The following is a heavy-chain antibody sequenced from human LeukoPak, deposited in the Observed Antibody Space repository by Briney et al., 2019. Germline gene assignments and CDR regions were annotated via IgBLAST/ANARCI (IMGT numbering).Heavy chain of an antibody. CDR1: GGSISSYY. V-gene: IGHV4-59*08. Sequence: PSETLSLTRTVSGGSISSYYWSWIRQPPGKGLEWIGYIYYSGSTNYNPSLKSRVTISVDTSKNQFSLKLSSVTAADTAVYYCARRTTVTTYDYWGQGTLVTVSS. J-gene: IGHJ4*02. CDR3: ARRTTVTTYDY. CDR2: IYYSGST. D-gene: IGHD4-17*01.